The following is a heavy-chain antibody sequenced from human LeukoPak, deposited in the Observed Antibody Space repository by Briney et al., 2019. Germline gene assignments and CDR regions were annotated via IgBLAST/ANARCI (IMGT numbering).Heavy chain of an antibody. Sequence: SETLSLTCIVSGDCIRSYYWNWIRQAPGKALEWIGHIHNNGDIAYNFSLKSRVTISMDTSKNQFSLKLSSVTAADTAVYYCGRWGYFDSGNYFVVDYWGQGTVVTVSS. CDR1: GDCIRSYY. CDR3: GRWGYFDSGNYFVVDY. D-gene: IGHD3-22*01. V-gene: IGHV4-59*01. J-gene: IGHJ4*02. CDR2: IHNNGDI.